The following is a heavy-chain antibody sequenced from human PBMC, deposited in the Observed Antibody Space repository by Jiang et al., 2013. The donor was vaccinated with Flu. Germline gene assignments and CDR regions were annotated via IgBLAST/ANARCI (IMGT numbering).Heavy chain of an antibody. V-gene: IGHV3-23*01. CDR1: GFTLSNFA. CDR2: FTRGGNL. Sequence: VQLLESGGGLVQPGGSLRLSCAGSGFTLSNFAMSWVRQAPGKGLDWVSTFTRGGNLYYTESVKGRFTISRDTSKNTLYLQMNSLRVEDTAVYYCARCNDYYGGTGWCNYFDYWGQGTLVPVSS. CDR3: ARCNDYYGGTGWCNYFDY. J-gene: IGHJ4*02. D-gene: IGHD3-10*01.